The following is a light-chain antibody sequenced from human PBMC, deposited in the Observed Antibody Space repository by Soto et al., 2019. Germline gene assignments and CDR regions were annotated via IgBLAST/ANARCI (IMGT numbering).Light chain of an antibody. CDR1: QPISSY. CDR2: FIS. Sequence: DIELTPSPSALSASVGDKVTITCRAVQPISSYSNWYQHTPEDAPSLLIYFISRLQSGAPSRFSGSGSGKDFTLTIDSPQPEDTATYYCQQTYSRPVTFGQGTRLEIK. J-gene: IGKJ5*01. V-gene: IGKV1-39*01. CDR3: QQTYSRPVT.